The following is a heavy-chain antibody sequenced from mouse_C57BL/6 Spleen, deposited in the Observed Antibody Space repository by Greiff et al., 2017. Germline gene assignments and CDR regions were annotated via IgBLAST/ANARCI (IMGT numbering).Heavy chain of an antibody. CDR3: ARKLAD. J-gene: IGHJ3*01. Sequence: VQLQQSGPELVQPGASVKISCKASGYEFSSSWMNWVKQRPGKGLEWIGRIYPGDGDTNYNGKFKGKATLTADKSCSTAYMQLSSLTSEDSAVYFSARKLADWGQGTLVTVSA. V-gene: IGHV1-82*01. CDR1: GYEFSSSW. CDR2: IYPGDGDT. D-gene: IGHD4-1*01.